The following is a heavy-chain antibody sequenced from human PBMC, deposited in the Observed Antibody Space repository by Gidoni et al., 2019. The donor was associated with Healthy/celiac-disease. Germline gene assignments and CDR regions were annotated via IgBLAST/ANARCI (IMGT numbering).Heavy chain of an antibody. D-gene: IGHD6-13*01. Sequence: IYYSGSTYYNPSLKSRVTISVDTSKNQFSLKLSSVTAADTAVYYCARHKEYSSSYIDLWGQGTLVTVSS. CDR2: IYYSGST. CDR3: ARHKEYSSSYIDL. J-gene: IGHJ4*02. V-gene: IGHV4-39*01.